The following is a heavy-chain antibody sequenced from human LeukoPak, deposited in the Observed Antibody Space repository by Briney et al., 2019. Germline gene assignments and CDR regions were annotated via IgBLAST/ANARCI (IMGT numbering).Heavy chain of an antibody. CDR2: IYYSGRT. J-gene: IGHJ4*02. Sequence: SETLSLTCTVSGGSINSHYWSWIRQPPGKGLEWIGHIYYSGRTNDNPSLKSRVTISVDTSKNQFSLKLSSVTAADTAVYYCAGENYGDYDGYWGQGTLVTVSS. CDR1: GGSINSHY. D-gene: IGHD4-17*01. CDR3: AGENYGDYDGY. V-gene: IGHV4-59*08.